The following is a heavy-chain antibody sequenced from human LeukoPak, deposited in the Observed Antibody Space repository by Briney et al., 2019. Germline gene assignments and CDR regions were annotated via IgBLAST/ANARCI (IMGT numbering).Heavy chain of an antibody. CDR2: ISYDGSNK. CDR1: GFTFSSYA. CDR3: ARVHRGYALDY. J-gene: IGHJ4*02. D-gene: IGHD3-10*01. Sequence: GGSLRLSCAASGFTFSSYAMHWVRQAPGKGLEWVAVISYDGSNKYYADPVKGRFTISRDNSKNTLYLQMNSLRAEDTAVYYCARVHRGYALDYWGQGTLVTVSS. V-gene: IGHV3-30-3*01.